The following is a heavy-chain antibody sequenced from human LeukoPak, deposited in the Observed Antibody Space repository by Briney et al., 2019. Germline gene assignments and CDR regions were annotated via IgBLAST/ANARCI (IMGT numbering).Heavy chain of an antibody. CDR1: GFTFSSYE. CDR2: ISSSGSTI. J-gene: IGHJ6*03. D-gene: IGHD2-2*01. CDR3: AKESSSRDYYYYMDV. V-gene: IGHV3-48*03. Sequence: GGSLRLSCAASGFTFSSYEMNWVRQAPGKGLEWVSYISSSGSTIYYADSVKGRFTISRDNAKNSLYLQMNSLRAEDTAVYYCAKESSSRDYYYYMDVWGKGTTVTVSS.